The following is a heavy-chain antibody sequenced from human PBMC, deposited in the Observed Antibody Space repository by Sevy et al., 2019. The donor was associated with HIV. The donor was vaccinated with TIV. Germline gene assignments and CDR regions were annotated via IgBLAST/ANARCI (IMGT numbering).Heavy chain of an antibody. CDR2: ISDDGNNK. J-gene: IGHJ4*02. Sequence: GGSLRLSCAASGFTFSTYAMYWVRQAPGKGLEWVAVISDDGNNKDYADSVKGRFTVSRDNSKNTLYLQMNSLRADDMAVYYCAGHYYDSTGYYFPLDYWGQGTLVTVSS. CDR1: GFTFSTYA. CDR3: AGHYYDSTGYYFPLDY. D-gene: IGHD3-22*01. V-gene: IGHV3-30*04.